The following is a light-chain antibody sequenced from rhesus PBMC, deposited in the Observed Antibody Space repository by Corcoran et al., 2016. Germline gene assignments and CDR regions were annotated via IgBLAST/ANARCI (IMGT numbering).Light chain of an antibody. CDR3: VQAIAFPFA. CDR1: QSLLHSNGNTY. CDR2: GGS. V-gene: IGKV2-72*02. J-gene: IGKJ3*01. Sequence: DIVMTQTPLSLPITPGEPASISCRSSQSLLHSNGNTYLHWYLQKPGPSPRFLIYGGSNRASGVPDRVSGSGSGTDFTLKISKVEAEVVGIYYCVQAIAFPFAFGPGTKLDIK.